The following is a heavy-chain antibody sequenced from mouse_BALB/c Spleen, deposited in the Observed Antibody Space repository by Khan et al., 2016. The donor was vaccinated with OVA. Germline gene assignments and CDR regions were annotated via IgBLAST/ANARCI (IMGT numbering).Heavy chain of an antibody. V-gene: IGHV1-77*01. CDR3: ARRDDCGYTFAY. Sequence: QVQLKQSGAELARPGASVKLSCKASGYTFTDYYINWVKQRPGQGLEWIGEISPGSGDTYYHEKFKGKATLTADKSSTTAYMQLSSLTSEASAVYFCARRDDCGYTFAYWGQGTLVTVSA. CDR2: ISPGSGDT. D-gene: IGHD1-2*01. CDR1: GYTFTDYY. J-gene: IGHJ3*01.